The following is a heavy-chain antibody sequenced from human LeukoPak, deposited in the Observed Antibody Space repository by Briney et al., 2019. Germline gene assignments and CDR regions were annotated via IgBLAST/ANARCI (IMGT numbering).Heavy chain of an antibody. J-gene: IGHJ4*02. CDR1: GYTFTSYA. Sequence: ASVKVSCKASGYTFTSYAMNWVRQAPGQGLEWMGWINTNTGNPTYAQAFTGRFVFSLDTSVSTAYLQISSLKAEDTAVSYCARGVGYYYDSSGYHFDYWGQGTLVTVSS. CDR2: INTNTGNP. CDR3: ARGVGYYYDSSGYHFDY. D-gene: IGHD3-22*01. V-gene: IGHV7-4-1*02.